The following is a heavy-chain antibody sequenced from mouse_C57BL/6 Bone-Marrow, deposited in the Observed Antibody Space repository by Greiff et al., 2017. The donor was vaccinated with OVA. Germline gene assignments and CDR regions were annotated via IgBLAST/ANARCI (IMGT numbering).Heavy chain of an antibody. D-gene: IGHD1-1*01. J-gene: IGHJ4*01. Sequence: QVQLQHSGAELMKPGASVKISCKATGYTFTGYWIEWVKQRPGHGLEWIGEILPGSGSNNYNAKFKGTATFTAHTSSNTASMPLSGLTTEDAAIYYCARADAITTVVDYYAMDYWGKGTSVTVSS. CDR3: ARADAITTVVDYYAMDY. CDR2: ILPGSGSN. CDR1: GYTFTGYW. V-gene: IGHV1-9*01.